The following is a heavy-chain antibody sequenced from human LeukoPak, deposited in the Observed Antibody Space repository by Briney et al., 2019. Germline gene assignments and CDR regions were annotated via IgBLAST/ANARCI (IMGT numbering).Heavy chain of an antibody. CDR1: GGSISSYY. CDR3: AKDAKQLVLWYFDL. J-gene: IGHJ2*01. CDR2: IYYSGST. V-gene: IGHV4-59*13. Sequence: PSETLSLTCTVSGGSISSYYWSWIRQPPGKGLEWIGYIYYSGSTNYNPSLKSRVTISVDTSKNQFSLKLSSVTAADTAVYYCAKDAKQLVLWYFDLWGRGTLVTVSS. D-gene: IGHD6-6*01.